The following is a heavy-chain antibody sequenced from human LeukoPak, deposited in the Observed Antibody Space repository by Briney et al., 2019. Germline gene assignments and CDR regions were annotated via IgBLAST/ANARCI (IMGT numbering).Heavy chain of an antibody. D-gene: IGHD5-12*01. CDR2: IYHSGST. Sequence: SETLSLTSAVSGGSISSGGYSWSWIRQPPGKGLEWIGYIYHSGSTYYNPSLKSRVTISVDRSKNQFSLKLSSVTAADTAVYYCARVRARAGPVDYWGQGTLVTVSS. V-gene: IGHV4-30-2*01. CDR3: ARVRARAGPVDY. J-gene: IGHJ4*02. CDR1: GGSISSGGYS.